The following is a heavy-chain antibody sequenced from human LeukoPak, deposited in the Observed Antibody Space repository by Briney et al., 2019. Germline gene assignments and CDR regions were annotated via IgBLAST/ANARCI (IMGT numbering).Heavy chain of an antibody. V-gene: IGHV3-66*01. CDR2: IYSGGST. CDR3: ARGGNYDFWSGYYDLGY. D-gene: IGHD3-3*01. J-gene: IGHJ4*02. CDR1: GFTVGSNY. Sequence: PGGSLRLSCAASGFTVGSNYMSWVRQAPGKGLEWVSVIYSGGSTYYADSVKGRFTISRDNSKNTLYLQMNSLRAEDTAVYYCARGGNYDFWSGYYDLGYWGQGTLVTVSS.